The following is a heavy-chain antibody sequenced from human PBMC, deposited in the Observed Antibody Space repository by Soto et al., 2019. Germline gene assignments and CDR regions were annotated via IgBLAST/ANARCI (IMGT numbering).Heavy chain of an antibody. J-gene: IGHJ1*01. D-gene: IGHD3-16*01. CDR3: ASWADAADEDYFHH. V-gene: IGHV3-13*01. CDR2: IGTAGDT. CDR1: GFTFSSYD. Sequence: PGGSLRLSCAASGFTFSSYDMHWVRQATGKGLEWVSAIGTAGDTYYPGSVKGRFTISRDNAKTSLYLQMNNLRAEDTATYYCASWADAADEDYFHHWGQGTLVTVSS.